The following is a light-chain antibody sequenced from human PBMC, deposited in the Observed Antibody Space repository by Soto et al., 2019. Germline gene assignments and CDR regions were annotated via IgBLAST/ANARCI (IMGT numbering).Light chain of an antibody. CDR3: QQYNNWPKWT. J-gene: IGKJ1*01. Sequence: VMTQSPATLSVSPGERATLSCRASQSVSSHLAWYQQKPGQAPRLLIYDASTRANGIPARFSGGGSATEFTLTISRLQSEDFAFYFCQQYNNWPKWTFGQGTKVEVK. V-gene: IGKV3-15*01. CDR2: DAS. CDR1: QSVSSH.